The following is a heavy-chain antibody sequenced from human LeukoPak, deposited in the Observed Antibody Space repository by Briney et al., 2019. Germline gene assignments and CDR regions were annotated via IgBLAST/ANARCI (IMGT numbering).Heavy chain of an antibody. CDR2: IYTSGST. V-gene: IGHV4-4*07. Sequence: SETLSLTCTVSGGSISSYYWSWIRQPAGKGLEWIGRIYTSGSTNYNPSLKSRVTMSVDTSKNQFSLKLSSVTAADTAVYYCARGQWALPYWYFDLWGRGTLVTVSS. CDR1: GGSISSYY. J-gene: IGHJ2*01. CDR3: ARGQWALPYWYFDL. D-gene: IGHD6-19*01.